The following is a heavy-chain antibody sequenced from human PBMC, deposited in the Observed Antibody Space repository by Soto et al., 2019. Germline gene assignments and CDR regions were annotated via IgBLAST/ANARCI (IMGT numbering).Heavy chain of an antibody. D-gene: IGHD1-1*01. CDR3: ARRYGARENFDY. J-gene: IGHJ4*02. CDR2: VSYSGST. Sequence: QVQLQESGPGMVKPSETLSLTCTVSGGSMSDYFWSWIRQPPEQGLEWIGHVSYSGSTNYNPSLKSRVTISLDTSKNQFSLNLASVTAADTAVYYCARRYGARENFDYWGQGTLVTVSS. V-gene: IGHV4-59*08. CDR1: GGSMSDYF.